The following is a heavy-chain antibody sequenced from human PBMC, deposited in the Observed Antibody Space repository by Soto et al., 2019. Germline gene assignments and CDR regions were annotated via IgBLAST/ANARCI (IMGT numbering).Heavy chain of an antibody. Sequence: ASVKVSCKASGYTFTSYAMHWVRQAPGQRLEWMGWINAGNGNTKYSQKFQGRVTITRDTSASTAYMELSSLRSEDTAVYYCARSRGRRLFGYFDYWGQGTLVTVSS. D-gene: IGHD3-22*01. CDR1: GYTFTSYA. CDR2: INAGNGNT. CDR3: ARSRGRRLFGYFDY. V-gene: IGHV1-3*01. J-gene: IGHJ4*02.